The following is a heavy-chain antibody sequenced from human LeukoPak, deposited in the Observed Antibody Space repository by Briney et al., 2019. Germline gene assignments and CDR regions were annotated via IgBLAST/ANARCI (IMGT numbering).Heavy chain of an antibody. J-gene: IGHJ5*02. CDR2: IYYSGSA. CDR3: ARGFGDWGLSWFDP. Sequence: SETLSLTCTVSGGSVSSGSYYWGWLRQPPGKGLEWIGYIYYSGSAKYNPSLKSRVTISVDTSKNQFSLKLTSVTAADTAVYYCARGFGDWGLSWFDPWGQGTLVTVSS. V-gene: IGHV4-61*01. D-gene: IGHD3-10*01. CDR1: GGSVSSGSYY.